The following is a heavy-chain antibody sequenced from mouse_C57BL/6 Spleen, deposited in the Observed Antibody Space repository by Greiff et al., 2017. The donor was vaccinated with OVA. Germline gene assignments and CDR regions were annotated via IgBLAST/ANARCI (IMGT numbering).Heavy chain of an antibody. J-gene: IGHJ2*01. CDR1: GFTFTDYY. CDR2: IRNKANGYTT. V-gene: IGHV7-3*01. CDR3: ARCPLRTDYFDY. Sequence: EVQRVESGGGLVQPGGSLSLSCAASGFTFTDYYMSWVRQPPGKALEWLGFIRNKANGYTTEYSASVKGRFTISRDNSQSILYLQMNALRAEDSATYYCARCPLRTDYFDYWGQGTTLTVSS.